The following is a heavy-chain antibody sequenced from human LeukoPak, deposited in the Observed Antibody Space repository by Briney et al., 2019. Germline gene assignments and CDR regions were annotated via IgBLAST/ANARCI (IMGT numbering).Heavy chain of an antibody. CDR3: ARAARCSSTSCYGWGY. D-gene: IGHD2-2*01. V-gene: IGHV1-2*02. Sequence: GASVKVSCKASGYTFTGYYMHWVRQAPGQGLEWMGWINPNSGGTNYAQKFQGRVTMTRDTSISTAYMELSRLRSDDTAVYYCARAARCSSTSCYGWGYWGQGTLVTVSS. CDR2: INPNSGGT. J-gene: IGHJ4*02. CDR1: GYTFTGYY.